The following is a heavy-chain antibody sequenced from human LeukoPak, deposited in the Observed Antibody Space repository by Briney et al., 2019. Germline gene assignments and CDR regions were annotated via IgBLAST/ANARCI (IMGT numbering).Heavy chain of an antibody. J-gene: IGHJ6*03. CDR3: ARGMDYYMDV. D-gene: IGHD5-24*01. CDR2: VFYSGST. V-gene: IGHV4-59*01. Sequence: PWETLSLTCSVSGGAISSYYWSWIRQPPGKGLEWIGCVFYSGSTSYNPSLKSRVTISVDTSKNQFSLKLSSVTTADTAVYYCARGMDYYMDVWGKGTTVTVSS. CDR1: GGAISSYY.